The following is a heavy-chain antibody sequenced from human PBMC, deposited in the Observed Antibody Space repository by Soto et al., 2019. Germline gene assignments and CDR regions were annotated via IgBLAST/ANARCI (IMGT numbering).Heavy chain of an antibody. J-gene: IGHJ5*02. CDR3: TRDLWRSYSTSWFDP. Sequence: GGSLRLSCAASGFTFSDHYMDWVRQAPGKGLEWVGLIRSKAHGEITEYAASVKGRFTISRDDSQSIAYLQMNSLKTEDTAVYYCTRDLWRSYSTSWFDPWGQGTLVTVSS. CDR1: GFTFSDHY. D-gene: IGHD1-26*01. CDR2: IRSKAHGEIT. V-gene: IGHV3-49*04.